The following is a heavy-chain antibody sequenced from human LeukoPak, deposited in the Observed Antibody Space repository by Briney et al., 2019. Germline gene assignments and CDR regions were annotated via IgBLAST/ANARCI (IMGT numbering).Heavy chain of an antibody. CDR2: IYWNDDK. J-gene: IGHJ4*02. CDR1: GFSLSTGGVG. Sequence: SGPALVKPTETLTLTCSFSGFSLSTGGVGVGWIRQPPGQALEWLALIYWNDDKSYNPSLRSRLTITKDTSKNHVVLTMTNTDPVDTATYFCAFDPDYGRAFFDSWGQGALVTVSS. CDR3: AFDPDYGRAFFDS. V-gene: IGHV2-5*01. D-gene: IGHD4-17*01.